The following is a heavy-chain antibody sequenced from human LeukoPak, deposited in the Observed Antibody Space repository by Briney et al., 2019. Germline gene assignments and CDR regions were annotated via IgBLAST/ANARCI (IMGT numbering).Heavy chain of an antibody. V-gene: IGHV3-15*01. D-gene: IGHD5-18*01. J-gene: IGHJ4*02. Sequence: GGSLRLSCAASGFTFNNAWMSWVRLAPGKGLEWVGRIKSKTDGGTADYAAPVKGRFTISRDNSKNMVFLQMNSLKIADTALYFCATEADTAMALPKNWGQGTLVTVSS. CDR2: IKSKTDGGTA. CDR1: GFTFNNAW. CDR3: ATEADTAMALPKN.